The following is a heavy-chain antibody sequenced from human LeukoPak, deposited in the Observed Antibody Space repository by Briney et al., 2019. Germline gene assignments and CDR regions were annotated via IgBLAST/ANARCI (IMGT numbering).Heavy chain of an antibody. CDR2: IKQDGSEK. V-gene: IGHV3-7*01. CDR3: ASFHRGAFDI. J-gene: IGHJ3*02. CDR1: GFTFSSYG. Sequence: PGGSLRLSCAASGFTFSSYGMSWVRQAPGKGLERVANIKQDGSEKYYVDSVKGRFTISRDNAKNSLYLQMNSLRAEDTAVYYCASFHRGAFDIWGQGTMVTVSS.